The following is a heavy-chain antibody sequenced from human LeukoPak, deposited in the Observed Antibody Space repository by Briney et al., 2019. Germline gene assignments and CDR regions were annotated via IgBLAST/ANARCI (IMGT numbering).Heavy chain of an antibody. V-gene: IGHV1-69*13. CDR2: IIPIFGTA. CDR3: ARALLRYCSSTSCYWFDP. J-gene: IGHJ5*02. D-gene: IGHD2-2*01. CDR1: GGTFSSYV. Sequence: ASVKVSCKASGGTFSSYVISWVRQAPGQGLEWMGGIIPIFGTANYAQKFQGRVTITADESTSTAYMELGSLRSEDTAVYYCARALLRYCSSTSCYWFDPWGQGTLVTVSS.